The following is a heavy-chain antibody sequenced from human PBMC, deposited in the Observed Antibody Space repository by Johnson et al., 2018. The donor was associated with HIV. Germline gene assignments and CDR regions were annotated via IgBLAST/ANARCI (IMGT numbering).Heavy chain of an antibody. CDR3: AREGFSGTYFSAFDI. D-gene: IGHD1-1*01. V-gene: IGHV3-11*04. CDR2: ISSSGSTI. Sequence: QVQLVESGGGLVKPGGSLRLSCAASGFTFSDYYMSWIRQAPGKGLEWVSYISSSGSTIYYADSVKGRFTISRDNSKNSLYLQVHSFRVEDTAVYYCAREGFSGTYFSAFDIWGQGTMVTVSS. J-gene: IGHJ3*02. CDR1: GFTFSDYY.